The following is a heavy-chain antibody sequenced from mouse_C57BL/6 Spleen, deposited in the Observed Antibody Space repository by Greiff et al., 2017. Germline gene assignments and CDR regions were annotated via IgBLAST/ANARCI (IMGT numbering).Heavy chain of an antibody. D-gene: IGHD2-5*01. CDR2: INPSNGGT. CDR1: GYTFTSYW. J-gene: IGHJ4*01. V-gene: IGHV1-53*01. CDR3: ARSPLGYDSNLGGAMDY. Sequence: VQLQQPGTELVKPGASVKLSCKASGYTFTSYWMHWVKQRPGQGLEWIGNINPSNGGTNYNEKFKSKATLTVDKSSSTAYMQLSSLTSEDSAVYYCARSPLGYDSNLGGAMDYGGQGTSVTVSS.